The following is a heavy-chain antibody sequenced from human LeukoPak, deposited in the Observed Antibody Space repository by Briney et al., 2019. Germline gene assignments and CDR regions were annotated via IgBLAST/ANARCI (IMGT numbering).Heavy chain of an antibody. CDR2: INSDGSST. Sequence: PGGSLRLSCAASGFTFSSYWMHWVRQAPGKGLVWVSRINSDGSSTSYADSVKGRFTISRDNAKNSLYLQMNSLRAEDTAVYYCARDAHDYGDYGTDYYYMDVWGKGTTVTVSS. CDR3: ARDAHDYGDYGTDYYYMDV. CDR1: GFTFSSYW. J-gene: IGHJ6*03. D-gene: IGHD4-17*01. V-gene: IGHV3-74*01.